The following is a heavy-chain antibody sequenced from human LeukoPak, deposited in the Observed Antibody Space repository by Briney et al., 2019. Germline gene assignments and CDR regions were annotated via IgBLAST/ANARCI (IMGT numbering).Heavy chain of an antibody. CDR3: ATSWILMVTGAFDI. J-gene: IGHJ3*02. V-gene: IGHV3-53*01. D-gene: IGHD5-18*01. CDR2: LYSGGST. CDR1: GFTVSSNY. Sequence: GGSLRLSCAASGFTVSSNYMSWVRQAPGTGLEWVSVLYSGGSTYYADSVKGRFTISRDNSKNTLYLQMNSLRAEDTAVYYCATSWILMVTGAFDIWGQGTMVTVSS.